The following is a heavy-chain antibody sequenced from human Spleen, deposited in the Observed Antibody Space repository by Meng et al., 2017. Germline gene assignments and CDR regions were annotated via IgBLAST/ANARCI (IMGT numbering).Heavy chain of an antibody. V-gene: IGHV4-31*03. J-gene: IGHJ5*02. CDR3: ARGVLDGRLWFSP. CDR2: VYHSGST. D-gene: IGHD3-3*01. CDR1: GGSISSGAYY. Sequence: QVQLQESGPGLVKPSQTLSLTCTVSGGSISSGAYYWSWIRQHPGKGLEWIGYVYHSGSTYYNPSLQSRVTISVDTSNNQFSLKLSSMTAADTAVYYCARGVLDGRLWFSPWGQGTLVTVSS.